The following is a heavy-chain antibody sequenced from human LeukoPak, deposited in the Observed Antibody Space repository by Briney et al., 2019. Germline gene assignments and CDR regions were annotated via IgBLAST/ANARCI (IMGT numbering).Heavy chain of an antibody. D-gene: IGHD2-21*01. V-gene: IGHV3-66*01. CDR1: GFTFGIYW. CDR3: ARDVFQPPT. J-gene: IGHJ3*01. Sequence: PGGSLRLSCAASGFTFGIYWMSWVRQAPGKGLEWVSVIYSGGSTYYADSVKGRFTISRDNSKNTLYLQMNSLRAEDTAVYYCARDVFQPPTWGQGTMVTVSS. CDR2: IYSGGST.